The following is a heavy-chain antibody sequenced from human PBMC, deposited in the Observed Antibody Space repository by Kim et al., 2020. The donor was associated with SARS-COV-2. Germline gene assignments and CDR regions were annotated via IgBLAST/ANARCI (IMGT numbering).Heavy chain of an antibody. D-gene: IGHD3-22*01. J-gene: IGHJ4*02. CDR3: AGTSARYYYDSSGYDY. Sequence: LKSRVTISVDTSKNQFSLKLSSVTAADTAVYYCAGTSARYYYDSSGYDYWGQGTLVTVSS. V-gene: IGHV4-31*02.